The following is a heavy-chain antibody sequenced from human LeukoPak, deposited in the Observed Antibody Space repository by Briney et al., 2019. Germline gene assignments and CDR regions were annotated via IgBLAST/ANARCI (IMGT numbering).Heavy chain of an antibody. CDR2: IKQDGSEK. D-gene: IGHD6-13*01. J-gene: IGHJ4*02. CDR3: ARVGYSSSWSDYFDY. V-gene: IGHV3-7*03. Sequence: GGSLRLSCAASGFTFSSYWMSWVRQAPGKGLEWVANIKQDGSEKYYVDSVKGRFTISRDNAKNSLYLQMNSLRAEDTAVYYCARVGYSSSWSDYFDYWGQGTLVTVSS. CDR1: GFTFSSYW.